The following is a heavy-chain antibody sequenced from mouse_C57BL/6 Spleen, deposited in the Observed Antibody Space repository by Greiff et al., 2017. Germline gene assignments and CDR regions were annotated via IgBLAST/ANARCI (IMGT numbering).Heavy chain of an antibody. CDR1: GYAFSSSW. V-gene: IGHV1-82*01. D-gene: IGHD3-2*02. Sequence: QVQLKQPGPELVKPGASVKISCKASGYAFSSSWMNWVKQRPGQGLEWIGRIYPGDGDTNYNGKFKGKATLTVDKSSSTAYMQLSSLTSEDSAVYSCAKMGSSGAYWGQGTLVTVSA. CDR2: IYPGDGDT. CDR3: AKMGSSGAY. J-gene: IGHJ3*01.